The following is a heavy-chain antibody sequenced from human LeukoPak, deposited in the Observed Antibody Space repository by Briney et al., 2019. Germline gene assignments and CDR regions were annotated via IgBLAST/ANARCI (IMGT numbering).Heavy chain of an antibody. CDR3: ARDILGYYDSSGYYSDY. Sequence: ASVKVSCKASGGTFSSYAISWVRQAPGQGLEWMGRIIPIFGTANYAQKFQGRVTITTDESTSTAYMELSSLRSEDTAVYYCARDILGYYDSSGYYSDYWGQGTLVTVSS. CDR2: IIPIFGTA. J-gene: IGHJ4*02. D-gene: IGHD3-22*01. CDR1: GGTFSSYA. V-gene: IGHV1-69*05.